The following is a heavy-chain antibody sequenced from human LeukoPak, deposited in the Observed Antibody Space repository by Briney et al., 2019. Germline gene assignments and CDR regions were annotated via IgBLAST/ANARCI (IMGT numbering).Heavy chain of an antibody. Sequence: AGGSLRLSCAASGFTVSTKYMSWVRQAPGKGLEWVANIKQDGSEKYYVDSVKGRFTISRDNAKNSLYLQMNSLRAEDTAVYYCARDARAYGDYLFFDYWGQGTLVTVSS. J-gene: IGHJ4*02. D-gene: IGHD4-17*01. CDR1: GFTVSTKY. CDR2: IKQDGSEK. V-gene: IGHV3-7*01. CDR3: ARDARAYGDYLFFDY.